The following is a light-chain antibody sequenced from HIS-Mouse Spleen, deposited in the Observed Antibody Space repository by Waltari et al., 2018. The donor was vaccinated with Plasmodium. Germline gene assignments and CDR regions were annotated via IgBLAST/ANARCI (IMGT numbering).Light chain of an antibody. CDR2: DAS. Sequence: EIVLTQSPATLSLSPWERATLSCRASQTVSSYLAWYHQKPGQAPRLLIYDASNRATGIPARFSGSVSGTDFTLTISSLEPEDFAVYYCQQRSNWITFGQGTRLEIK. V-gene: IGKV3-11*01. CDR3: QQRSNWIT. CDR1: QTVSSY. J-gene: IGKJ5*01.